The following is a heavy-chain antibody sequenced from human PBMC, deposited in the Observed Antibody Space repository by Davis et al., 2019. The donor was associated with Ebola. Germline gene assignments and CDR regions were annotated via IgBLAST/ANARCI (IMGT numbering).Heavy chain of an antibody. J-gene: IGHJ4*02. CDR3: ARDRLRWYLELDY. CDR2: MSAYKGNT. Sequence: ASVKVSCKASGYTFTRYGFSWVRQAPGQGLEWMGWMSAYKGNTYYAQKFQGRVTMTTDTSTSTAYMELRSLRSDDTAVYYCARDRLRWYLELDYWGQGTLVTVSS. CDR1: GYTFTRYG. V-gene: IGHV1-18*01. D-gene: IGHD4-23*01.